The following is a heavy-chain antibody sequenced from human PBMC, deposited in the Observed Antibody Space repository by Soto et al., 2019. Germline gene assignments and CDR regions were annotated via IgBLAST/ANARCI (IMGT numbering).Heavy chain of an antibody. Sequence: EVQLEESGGGLVQPGRSLRLSCTGSGFTFGDYAMSWFRQAPGKGLEWVGVIRSKAYGGAIEYAASVKGRFTISRDDSKSIAYLQMNSLKTEATAVYYCVRRRYLDYWGQGTLVTVSS. J-gene: IGHJ4*02. CDR3: VRRRYLDY. CDR1: GFTFGDYA. CDR2: IRSKAYGGAI. V-gene: IGHV3-49*03.